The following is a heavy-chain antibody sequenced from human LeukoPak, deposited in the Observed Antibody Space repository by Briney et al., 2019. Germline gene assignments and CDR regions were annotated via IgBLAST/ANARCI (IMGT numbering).Heavy chain of an antibody. CDR3: ARDPTKLTYYYDSSGYYYTDLLHDY. J-gene: IGHJ4*02. CDR1: GYTFTSYG. D-gene: IGHD3-22*01. CDR2: ISAYNGNT. Sequence: GASVKVSCKASGYTFTSYGISWVRQAPGQGLEWMGWISAYNGNTNYAQKLQGRVTMTTDTSTSTAYMELRSLRSDDTAVYYCARDPTKLTYYYDSSGYYYTDLLHDYWGQGTLVTVSS. V-gene: IGHV1-18*01.